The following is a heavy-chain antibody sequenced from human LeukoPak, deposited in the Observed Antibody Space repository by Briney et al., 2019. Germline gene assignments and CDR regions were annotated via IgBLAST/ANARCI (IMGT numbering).Heavy chain of an antibody. J-gene: IGHJ3*02. CDR2: ISSSGST. Sequence: SETLSLTCTVSSGSISIYYWNWIRQPAGKGLEWIGRISSSGSTNYNASLKSRVTLSIDTSKNQFSLKLTSVTAADTAVYYCARWPTTQGTFDIWGQGTMVTVSS. CDR3: ARWPTTQGTFDI. D-gene: IGHD1-1*01. V-gene: IGHV4-4*07. CDR1: SGSISIYY.